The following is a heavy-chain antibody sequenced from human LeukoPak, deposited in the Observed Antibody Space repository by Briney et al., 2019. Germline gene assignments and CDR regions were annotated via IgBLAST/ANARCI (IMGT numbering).Heavy chain of an antibody. J-gene: IGHJ4*02. V-gene: IGHV5-51*01. CDR3: AREAFGSGEV. CDR2: IFPGDSNT. Sequence: GESLKISCQGSGYSFTSYWTGWVRLMPGEGLEWVGVIFPGDSNTRYMPPFQGQVTISADKSISTAYLQWSSLKASDTAMYYCAREAFGSGEVWGQGTLVTVSS. D-gene: IGHD3-10*01. CDR1: GYSFTSYW.